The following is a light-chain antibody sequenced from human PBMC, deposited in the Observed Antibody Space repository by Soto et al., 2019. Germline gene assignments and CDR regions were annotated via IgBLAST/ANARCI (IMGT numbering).Light chain of an antibody. CDR1: QGIRND. J-gene: IGKJ3*01. Sequence: DIQMTQSPSSLSASVGDRVTITCRAIQGIRNDLGWYQQKPGKAPKRLIYAASSLQSGVPSRFSGSGSGTDFTLTISSLEPEDFAVYYCQQRSNWPPKFTFGPGTKVDIK. V-gene: IGKV1-17*01. CDR2: AAS. CDR3: QQRSNWPPKFT.